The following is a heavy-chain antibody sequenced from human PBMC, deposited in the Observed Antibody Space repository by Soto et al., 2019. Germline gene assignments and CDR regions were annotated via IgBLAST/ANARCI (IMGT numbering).Heavy chain of an antibody. J-gene: IGHJ6*02. CDR3: ARDYIVVVPAAMGGEGYYYYGMDV. D-gene: IGHD2-2*01. CDR1: GYTFTSYG. V-gene: IGHV1-18*01. CDR2: ISAYNGNT. Sequence: ASVKVSCKASGYTFTSYGISWVRQAPGQGLEWMGWISAYNGNTNYAQKLQGRVTMTTDTSTSTAYVELRSLRSDDTAVYYCARDYIVVVPAAMGGEGYYYYGMDVWGQGTKVTVSS.